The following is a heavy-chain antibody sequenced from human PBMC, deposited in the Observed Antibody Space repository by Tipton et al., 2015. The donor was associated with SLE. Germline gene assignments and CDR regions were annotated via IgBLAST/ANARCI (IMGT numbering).Heavy chain of an antibody. V-gene: IGHV3-7*01. CDR2: IKQDGSEK. J-gene: IGHJ6*03. CDR3: ARGATIFGVVTYYYYYYMDV. D-gene: IGHD3-3*01. Sequence: LRLSCAASGFTFSSYWMSWVRQAPGKGLEWVANIKQDGSEKYYVDSVKGRFTISRDNSKNTVYLEMNSLRAEDSAVYYCARGATIFGVVTYYYYYYMDVWGKGTTVTVSS. CDR1: GFTFSSYW.